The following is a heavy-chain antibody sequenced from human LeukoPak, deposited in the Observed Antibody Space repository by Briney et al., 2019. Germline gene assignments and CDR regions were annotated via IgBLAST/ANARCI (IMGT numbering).Heavy chain of an antibody. V-gene: IGHV3-9*01. CDR2: ISWNSGSI. J-gene: IGHJ4*02. CDR1: GFTFDDYA. Sequence: PGGSLRLSCAASGFTFDDYAMHWVRQAPGKGLEWVSGISWNSGSIGYADSVKGRFTISRDNAKNSLYLQMNSLKAEDTALYYCAKGVGATPLYYFDYWGQGTLVTVSS. CDR3: AKGVGATPLYYFDY. D-gene: IGHD1-26*01.